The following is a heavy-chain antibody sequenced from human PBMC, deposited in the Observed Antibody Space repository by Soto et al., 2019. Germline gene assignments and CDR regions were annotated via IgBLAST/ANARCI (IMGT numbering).Heavy chain of an antibody. D-gene: IGHD2-2*01. CDR3: ASPAIPDHCAFDI. J-gene: IGHJ3*02. CDR1: GFTFGNYA. V-gene: IGHV3-30-3*01. Sequence: QVQLVESGGGVVKPGRSLRLSCAASGFTFGNYAMHWVRQAPGKGLEWVAVISSDGSKKYYADSVKGRFTISRDNSKNTLYLQLNRLRSEDTAVFYCASPAIPDHCAFDIWGQGTMVTVSS. CDR2: ISSDGSKK.